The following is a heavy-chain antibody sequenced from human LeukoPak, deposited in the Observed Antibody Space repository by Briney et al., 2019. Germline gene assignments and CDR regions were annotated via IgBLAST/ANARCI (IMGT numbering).Heavy chain of an antibody. CDR1: GFTFTGYY. Sequence: ASVKVSCKASGFTFTGYYMHWVRQAPGQGLEWMGWVNPNNGGTNYAQKFQGRVTMTGDTSISTAYMELNRLRSDDTAVYYCAREIPIVSWYFDLWGRGTLVTVSS. D-gene: IGHD1-26*01. CDR3: AREIPIVSWYFDL. J-gene: IGHJ2*01. CDR2: VNPNNGGT. V-gene: IGHV1-2*02.